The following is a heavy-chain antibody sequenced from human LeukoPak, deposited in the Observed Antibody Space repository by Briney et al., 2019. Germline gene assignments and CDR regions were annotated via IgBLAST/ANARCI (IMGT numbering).Heavy chain of an antibody. D-gene: IGHD3-10*01. V-gene: IGHV4-4*07. CDR2: IYVSGST. J-gene: IGHJ4*02. CDR1: GGSVSSYC. Sequence: SETLSLTCTVSGGSVSSYCWSWIRQPAGKGLEWIGRIYVSGSTKYSPSLKSRVTMSLDTSKNQFSLKLSSVTAADTAVYFCARGVLWFGESSHHFDYWGQGTLVTVSS. CDR3: ARGVLWFGESSHHFDY.